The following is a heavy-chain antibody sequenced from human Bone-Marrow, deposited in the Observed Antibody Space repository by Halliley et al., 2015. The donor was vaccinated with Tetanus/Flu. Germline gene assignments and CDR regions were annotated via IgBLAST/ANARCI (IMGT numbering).Heavy chain of an antibody. J-gene: IGHJ4*02. Sequence: TLSLTCNVSGDSIRSSWWSWVRQSPRLGLEWIGAIWHNGATNYNPSLESRVSISVDESKNHFSLSLTSVTAADTAVYFCAKGPIMGRYSAADSLGQGTLVTVSS. V-gene: IGHV4-4*01. CDR3: AKGPIMGRYSAADS. CDR1: GDSIRSSW. D-gene: IGHD4-4*01. CDR2: IWHNGAT.